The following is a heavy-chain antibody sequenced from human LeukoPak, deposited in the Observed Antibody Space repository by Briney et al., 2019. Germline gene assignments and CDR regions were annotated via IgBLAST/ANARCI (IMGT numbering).Heavy chain of an antibody. Sequence: SETLSLTCTVSGGSISSSSYYWSWMRPAPGQGLVWIGSIYYSGSTYYNPSLKSRVTISVDTSKNQFSLKLSSVTAADTAVYYCARSVGPAGFHDYWGQGTLVTVSS. CDR3: ARSVGPAGFHDY. J-gene: IGHJ4*02. D-gene: IGHD3-16*01. V-gene: IGHV4-39*01. CDR2: IYYSGST. CDR1: GGSISSSSYY.